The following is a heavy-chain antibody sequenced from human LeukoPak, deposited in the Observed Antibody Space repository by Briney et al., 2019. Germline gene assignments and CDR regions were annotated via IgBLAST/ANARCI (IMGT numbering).Heavy chain of an antibody. V-gene: IGHV4-34*01. J-gene: IGHJ5*02. CDR2: INHSGST. CDR3: AREGGFDWLNPLEDNWFDP. CDR1: GGSFSGYY. Sequence: PSETLSLTCAVYGGSFSGYYWSWIRQPPGKGLEWIGEINHSGSTNYNPSLKSRVTISVDTSKNQFSLKLSSVTAADTAVYYCAREGGFDWLNPLEDNWFDPWGQGTLVTVSS. D-gene: IGHD3-9*01.